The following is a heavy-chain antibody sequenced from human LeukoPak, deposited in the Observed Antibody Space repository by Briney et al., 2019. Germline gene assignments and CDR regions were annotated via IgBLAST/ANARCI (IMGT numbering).Heavy chain of an antibody. J-gene: IGHJ4*02. CDR3: ARGGIAAAGTSFDY. V-gene: IGHV1-46*01. CDR2: INPIGGST. CDR1: GYTFTSYY. D-gene: IGHD6-13*01. Sequence: ASVKVSCKASGYTFTSYYMHWVRQAPGQGLEWMGIINPIGGSTRYAQKFQGRVTMTRDTSTSTVYMELSGLRSEDTAVYYCARGGIAAAGTSFDYWGQGTLVTVCS.